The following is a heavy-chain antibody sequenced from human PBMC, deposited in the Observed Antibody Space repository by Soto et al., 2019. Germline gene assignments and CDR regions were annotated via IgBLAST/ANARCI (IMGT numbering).Heavy chain of an antibody. V-gene: IGHV3-23*01. Sequence: EVQLLDSGGGLVQPGGSLRLSCAASGFTFSNYAMTWVRQGPGKGLEWVSGISGSGGRTYYADAVKGRFTISRDISKRTLYLQMTSLRAEDTAVYYCAKAYFVWSSEQPYYFDYWGQGTLVTVSS. CDR3: AKAYFVWSSEQPYYFDY. CDR1: GFTFSNYA. CDR2: ISGSGGRT. D-gene: IGHD3-16*01. J-gene: IGHJ4*02.